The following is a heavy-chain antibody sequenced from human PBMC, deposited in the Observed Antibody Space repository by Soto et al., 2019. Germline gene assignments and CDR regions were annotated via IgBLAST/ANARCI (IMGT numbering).Heavy chain of an antibody. D-gene: IGHD6-19*01. CDR1: GFSISTHA. J-gene: IGHJ4*02. V-gene: IGHV3-23*01. Sequence: PGGSLRLSCVASGFSISTHALTWVRQAPGKGLEWVSSFSGRSGDTYYVASVKGRFTISGDSSKNTVILQMNNLRADDTALYYCARDSSAWPNYFDSWGQGIQVTVS. CDR2: FSGRSGDT. CDR3: ARDSSAWPNYFDS.